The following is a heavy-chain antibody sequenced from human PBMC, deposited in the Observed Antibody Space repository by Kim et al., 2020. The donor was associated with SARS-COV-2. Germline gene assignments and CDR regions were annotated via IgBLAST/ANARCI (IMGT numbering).Heavy chain of an antibody. CDR2: ISTSSDYI. V-gene: IGHV3-21*01. Sequence: GGSLRLSCAVSGFTFSRYSMNWVRQAPGEGLEWVSSISTSSDYIYYADAVKGRFTISRDNAKNSLYLQMNSLRAEDTAVYYCASWTYSSGSLYYYDMDVWGQGTTVTVSS. CDR3: ASWTYSSGSLYYYDMDV. CDR1: GFTFSRYS. J-gene: IGHJ6*02. D-gene: IGHD3-22*01.